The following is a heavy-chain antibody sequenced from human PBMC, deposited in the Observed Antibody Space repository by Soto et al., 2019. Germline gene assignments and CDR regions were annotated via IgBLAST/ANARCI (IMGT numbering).Heavy chain of an antibody. D-gene: IGHD6-19*01. Sequence: QVQLVESGGGVVQPGRSLRLSCAASGFTFSSYGMHWVRQAPGKGLEWVAVIWYDGSNKYYADSVKGRFTISRDNSKNTLYLQMNSLRAEDTAVYYCARDAGSGWYARGHFDYWGQGTLATVSS. CDR2: IWYDGSNK. CDR1: GFTFSSYG. CDR3: ARDAGSGWYARGHFDY. J-gene: IGHJ4*02. V-gene: IGHV3-33*01.